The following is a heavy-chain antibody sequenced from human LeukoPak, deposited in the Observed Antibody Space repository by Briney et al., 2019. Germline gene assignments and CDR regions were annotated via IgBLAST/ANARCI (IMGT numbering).Heavy chain of an antibody. CDR1: GFTFSSYG. V-gene: IGHV3-33*06. CDR3: AKDSTVVTNLFDY. J-gene: IGHJ4*02. CDR2: IWYDGSNK. Sequence: GGSLRLSCAASGFTFSSYGMHWVRQAPGKGLEWVAVIWYDGSNKYYADSVKGRFTISRDNSKNTLYLQMNSLRAEDTAVYYCAKDSTVVTNLFDYWGQGTLVTVSS. D-gene: IGHD4-23*01.